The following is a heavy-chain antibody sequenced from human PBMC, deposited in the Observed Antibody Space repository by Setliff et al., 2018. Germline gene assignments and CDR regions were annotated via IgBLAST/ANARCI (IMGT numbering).Heavy chain of an antibody. CDR1: GFPLGDYG. Sequence: GGSLRLSCVGSGFPLGDYGMDWVRQTPGKGLVWVSRINSVGSRTYYADSVKGRFIISRDKSKNTLFLQVNDLRVEDTALYYCAKAQASSGWYGAKYTYHMDVWGKGTTVTVSS. D-gene: IGHD6-19*01. CDR2: INSVGSRT. J-gene: IGHJ6*03. V-gene: IGHV3-74*01. CDR3: AKAQASSGWYGAKYTYHMDV.